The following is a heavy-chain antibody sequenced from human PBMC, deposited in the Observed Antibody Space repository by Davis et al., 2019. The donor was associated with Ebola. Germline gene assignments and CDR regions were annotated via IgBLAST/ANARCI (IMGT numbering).Heavy chain of an antibody. V-gene: IGHV1-2*04. CDR1: GYTFTGYY. CDR2: INPNSGGT. Sequence: ASVKVSCKASGYTFTGYYMHWVRQAPGQGLEWMGWINPNSGGTNYAQKFQGWVTMTRDTSISTAYMELSRLRSDDTAMYYCARVLTIFGYGMDVWGQGTTVTVSS. J-gene: IGHJ6*02. CDR3: ARVLTIFGYGMDV. D-gene: IGHD3-3*01.